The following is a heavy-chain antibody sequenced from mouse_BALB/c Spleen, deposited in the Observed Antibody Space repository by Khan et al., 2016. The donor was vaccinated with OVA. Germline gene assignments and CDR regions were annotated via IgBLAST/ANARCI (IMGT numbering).Heavy chain of an antibody. V-gene: IGHV11-2*02. J-gene: IGHJ1*01. CDR1: GFTFSGFW. CDR3: MRYGNYWYFDV. CDR2: INSDGSAI. Sequence: EVQLLETGGGLVQPGGSRGLSCEGSGFTFSGFWMSWVRQTPGKTLEWIGDINSDGSAINYAPSIKDRFTIFRDNDKSTLYLQMSNVRSEDTATYFCMRYGNYWYFDVWGAGTTGTGSS. D-gene: IGHD2-1*01.